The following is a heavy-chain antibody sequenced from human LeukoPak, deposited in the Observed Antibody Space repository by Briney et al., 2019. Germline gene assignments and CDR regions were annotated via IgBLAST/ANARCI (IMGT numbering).Heavy chain of an antibody. J-gene: IGHJ4*02. V-gene: IGHV3-30*02. CDR1: GFTFSSYG. CDR2: IRYDGSNK. D-gene: IGHD3-22*01. Sequence: GGTLRLSCAASGFTFSSYGMSWVRQAPGKGLEWVAFIRYDGSNKYYADSVKGRFTISRDNSKNTLYLQMNSLRAEDTAVYYCAKGVRGYFDYWGQGTLVTVSS. CDR3: AKGVRGYFDY.